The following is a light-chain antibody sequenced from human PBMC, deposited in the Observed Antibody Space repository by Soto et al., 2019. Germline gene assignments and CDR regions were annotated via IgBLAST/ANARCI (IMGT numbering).Light chain of an antibody. V-gene: IGLV2-8*01. Sequence: QSALTQPPSASGSPGQSVTISCTGTSSDVGGYKYVSWYQQHPGKAPKLMIYEVTKRPSGVPDRFSGSKSGNTASLTVSGLQAEDEADYYCSAYAGSNNFVVFGGGTKLTV. J-gene: IGLJ2*01. CDR1: SSDVGGYKY. CDR3: SAYAGSNNFVV. CDR2: EVT.